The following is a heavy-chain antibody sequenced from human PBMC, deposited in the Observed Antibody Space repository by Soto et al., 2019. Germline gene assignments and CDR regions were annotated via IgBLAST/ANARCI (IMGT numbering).Heavy chain of an antibody. Sequence: QVELVESGGGVVQPGRSLRLSCAASGFIFRSYGMHWVRQTPGKGLNWVAMILYDGSKSDYGESVKGRFTISRDNSKNGLYLVTNSLSDEETDMYFYVIEPVEYCGDDCSVRAWFGPWGQGTLVTVSS. CDR3: VIEPVEYCGDDCSVRAWFGP. J-gene: IGHJ5*02. V-gene: IGHV3-33*01. CDR1: GFIFRSYG. D-gene: IGHD2-21*02. CDR2: ILYDGSKS.